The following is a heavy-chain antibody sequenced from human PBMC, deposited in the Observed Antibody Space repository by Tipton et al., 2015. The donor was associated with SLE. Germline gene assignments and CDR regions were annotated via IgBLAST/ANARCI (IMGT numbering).Heavy chain of an antibody. J-gene: IGHJ4*02. CDR1: GYTFAGYY. V-gene: IGHV1-2*02. D-gene: IGHD6-13*01. CDR3: ARVPLSSSFDY. Sequence: QLVQSGAEVKKPGASVKVSCKASGYTFAGYYIHWVRQAPGQGLEWMGWINPNSGDTNYVENFQGRVTITRDTSARTVYMELSSLRSEDTAVYYCARVPLSSSFDYWGQGTLVTVSS. CDR2: INPNSGDT.